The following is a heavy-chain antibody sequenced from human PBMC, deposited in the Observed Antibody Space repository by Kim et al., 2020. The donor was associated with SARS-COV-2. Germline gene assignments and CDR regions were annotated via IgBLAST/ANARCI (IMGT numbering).Heavy chain of an antibody. CDR2: T. Sequence: TNFNPSLQRRVTVSVDTSKNQFSLKLSSVTAEDTAVYYCASDRWRGYFDYWGQGTLVTVSS. CDR3: ASDRWRGYFDY. J-gene: IGHJ4*02. D-gene: IGHD2-15*01. V-gene: IGHV4-34*01.